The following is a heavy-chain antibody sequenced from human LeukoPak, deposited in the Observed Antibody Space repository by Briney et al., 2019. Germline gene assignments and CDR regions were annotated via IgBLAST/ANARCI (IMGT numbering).Heavy chain of an antibody. D-gene: IGHD3-10*01. Sequence: SETLSLTCTVFGDSISGSKDFWGWIRQPPGKGLEWIGNFYSGGSTYYNPSLKRRVAISEDTSGKQFSLRLGSVTAANTAVYYCARHSLYGSGSYSDYWGQGTLVTVSS. CDR1: GDSISGSKDF. CDR2: FYSGGST. J-gene: IGHJ4*02. V-gene: IGHV4-39*01. CDR3: ARHSLYGSGSYSDY.